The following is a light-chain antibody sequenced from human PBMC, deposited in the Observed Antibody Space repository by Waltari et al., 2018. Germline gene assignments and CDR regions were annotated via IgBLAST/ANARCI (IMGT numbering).Light chain of an antibody. J-gene: IGKJ1*01. CDR1: QGISSY. V-gene: IGKV1-8*01. Sequence: AIRMTQSPSSLSASTGDRVTITCRAGQGISSYLAWYQQKPGKAPKLLIYAASTFQNGVPSRFSGSGSGTDFTLTISCLQSEDFATYYCQQYYSYPRTFGQGTKVDIK. CDR3: QQYYSYPRT. CDR2: AAS.